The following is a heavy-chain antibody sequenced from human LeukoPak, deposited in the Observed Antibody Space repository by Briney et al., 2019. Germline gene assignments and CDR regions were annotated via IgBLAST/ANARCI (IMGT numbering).Heavy chain of an antibody. CDR3: AKDLITMVRGVNWFDP. D-gene: IGHD3-10*01. CDR1: GYTFTNYD. J-gene: IGHJ5*02. CDR2: MNPNSGHT. Sequence: ASVKVSCKASGYTFTNYDINWVRQATGQGLEWMGWMNPNSGHTGYAQKFQGRVTITRNTSISTAYMELSSLRSEDTAVYYCAKDLITMVRGVNWFDPWGQGTLVTVSS. V-gene: IGHV1-8*03.